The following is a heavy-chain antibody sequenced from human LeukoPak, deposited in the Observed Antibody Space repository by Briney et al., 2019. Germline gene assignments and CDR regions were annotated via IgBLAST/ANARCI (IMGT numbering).Heavy chain of an antibody. CDR1: GFXLSTYL. CDR2: ISYDGGNK. CDR3: VKDQRRFYYANSGYYFDH. J-gene: IGHJ4*02. D-gene: IGHD3-22*01. Sequence: PGRSLRLSCVASGFXLSTYLMHWVRQAPGKGLEWEAIISYDGGNKFYAESVKGRLTSSRDNFKNTLYLQMNSLRVEDTALYYCVKDQRRFYYANSGYYFDHWGQGTLVTVSS. V-gene: IGHV3-30*18.